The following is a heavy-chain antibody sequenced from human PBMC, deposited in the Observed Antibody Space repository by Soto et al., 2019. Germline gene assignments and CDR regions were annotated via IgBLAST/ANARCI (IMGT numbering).Heavy chain of an antibody. CDR1: GFTFSSYS. CDR2: ISSSSSYI. Sequence: GGSLRLSCAASGFTFSSYSMNWVRQAPGKGLEWVSSISSSSSYIYYADSVKGRFTISRDNAKNSLYLQMNSLRAEDTAVYYCARDTGYVDIVTLDQKPDAFDIWGQGTMVTVSS. D-gene: IGHD5-12*01. J-gene: IGHJ3*02. CDR3: ARDTGYVDIVTLDQKPDAFDI. V-gene: IGHV3-21*01.